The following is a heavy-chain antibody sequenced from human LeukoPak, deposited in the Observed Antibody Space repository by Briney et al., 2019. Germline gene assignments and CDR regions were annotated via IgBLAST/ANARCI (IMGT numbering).Heavy chain of an antibody. CDR3: ARVPTRLGYCSSTSCRREYYFDY. CDR1: GGSFSGYY. J-gene: IGHJ4*02. D-gene: IGHD2-2*01. Sequence: SETLSLTCAVYGGSFSGYYWSWIRQPPGKGLEWIGEINHSGSTNYNPSLKSRVTISVDTSKNQFSLKLSSVTAADTAVYYGARVPTRLGYCSSTSCRREYYFDYWGQGTLVTVSS. CDR2: INHSGST. V-gene: IGHV4-34*01.